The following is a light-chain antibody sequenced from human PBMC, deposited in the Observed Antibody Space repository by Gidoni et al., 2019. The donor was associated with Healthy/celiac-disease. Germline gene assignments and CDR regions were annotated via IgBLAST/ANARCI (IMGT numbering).Light chain of an antibody. V-gene: IGLV2-11*01. CDR3: CSYAGSYPYV. CDR1: SSDVGGYNY. J-gene: IGLJ1*01. CDR2: DVS. Sequence: QSALTQPRPVSGSPGQSVTISCTGTSSDVGGYNYVSWYQQHPGKAPKLMIYDVSKRPSGVPDRFSGSKSGNTASLTISGLQAEDEADYYCCSYAGSYPYVFRTGTKVTVL.